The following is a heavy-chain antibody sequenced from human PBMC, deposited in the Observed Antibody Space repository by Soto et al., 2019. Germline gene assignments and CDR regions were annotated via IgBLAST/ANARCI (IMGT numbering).Heavy chain of an antibody. CDR2: ISGSGGST. J-gene: IGHJ4*02. CDR3: AKMVKGGGGIVGPGFDY. CDR1: GFTFNSYA. D-gene: IGHD1-26*01. V-gene: IGHV3-23*01. Sequence: GGSLRLSCAASGFTFNSYAMSWVRQAPGKGLEWVSAISGSGGSTYYADSVKGRFTISRDNSKNTLYLQMNSLRAEDTAVYYCAKMVKGGGGIVGPGFDYWGQGALVTVSS.